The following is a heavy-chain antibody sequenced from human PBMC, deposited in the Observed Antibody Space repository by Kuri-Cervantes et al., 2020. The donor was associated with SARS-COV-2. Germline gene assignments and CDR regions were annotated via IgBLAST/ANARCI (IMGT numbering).Heavy chain of an antibody. CDR2: INPNSGGT. CDR3: AREGIAVAGTFD. V-gene: IGHV1-2*02. D-gene: IGHD6-19*01. CDR1: GYTFTGYY. Sequence: ASVKVSCKASGYTFTGYYMHWVRQAPGQGLEWMGWINPNSGGTNYAQKFQGRVTMTRDTPISTAYMELSRLRSDDTAVYYCAREGIAVAGTFDWGQGTLVTVSS. J-gene: IGHJ4*02.